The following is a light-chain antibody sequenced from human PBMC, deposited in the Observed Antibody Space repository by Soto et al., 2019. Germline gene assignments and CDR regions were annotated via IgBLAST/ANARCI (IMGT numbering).Light chain of an antibody. J-gene: IGKJ1*01. CDR2: DAS. V-gene: IGKV1-8*01. CDR1: QDIGTY. CDR3: QQFYNYPRT. Sequence: AIRMTQSPSSFSASTGDRVSITCRATQDIGTYLAWYQQIPGKAPKLLIYDASTLQTGVPSRFSGSGSGTDFTLTITYMPSADFRTYSCQQFYNYPRTFGQGTKVDTK.